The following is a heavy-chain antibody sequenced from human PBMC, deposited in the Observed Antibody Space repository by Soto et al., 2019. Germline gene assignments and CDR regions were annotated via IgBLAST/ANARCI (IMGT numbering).Heavy chain of an antibody. Sequence: PSETLSLTCPVSGGSISSGNYYWSWIRQPPGKGLEWIGYIYYSGSTYYNPSLKSRVTISVDRSKNQFSLKLSSVTAADTAVYYCAREGSTGGFDYWGQGNMVTVSS. J-gene: IGHJ4*02. D-gene: IGHD2-8*02. V-gene: IGHV4-30-4*01. CDR3: AREGSTGGFDY. CDR2: IYYSGST. CDR1: GGSISSGNYY.